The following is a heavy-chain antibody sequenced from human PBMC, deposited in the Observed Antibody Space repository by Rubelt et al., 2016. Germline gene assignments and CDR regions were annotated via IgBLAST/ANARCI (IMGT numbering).Heavy chain of an antibody. J-gene: IGHJ3*02. CDR1: GFNFIAHD. CDR3: ARATLSGDSPLPDSFDI. CDR2: IHPTGQT. Sequence: SGGGLVQPGGSLRLSCAASGFNFIAHDMHWVRQGAGRGLEWVAGIHPTGQTFYADSVKGRFSISRDDAQKSLFLQMNSLRVEDTAVYYCARATLSGDSPLPDSFDIWGQGTMATVSS. V-gene: IGHV3-13*01. D-gene: IGHD7-27*01.